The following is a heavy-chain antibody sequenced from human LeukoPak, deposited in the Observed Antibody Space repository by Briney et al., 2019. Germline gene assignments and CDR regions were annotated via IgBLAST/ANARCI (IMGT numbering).Heavy chain of an antibody. J-gene: IGHJ4*02. D-gene: IGHD6-19*01. V-gene: IGHV1-2*02. CDR1: GYTFTGYF. CDR3: AREVAVAGIRGVYNFDY. Sequence: ASVKVSCKASGYTFTGYFIHWVRQAPGQGLEWMGWINPNSGGTNYAQKFQGRVTMTRDTSISTAYMELSRLRSDDTAVYYCAREVAVAGIRGVYNFDYWGQGTLVTVSS. CDR2: INPNSGGT.